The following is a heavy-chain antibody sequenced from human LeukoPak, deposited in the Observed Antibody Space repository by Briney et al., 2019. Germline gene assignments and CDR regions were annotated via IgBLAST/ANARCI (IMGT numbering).Heavy chain of an antibody. CDR3: ARLLWFGELSLSYYFDY. J-gene: IGHJ4*02. CDR1: GGSISNNY. D-gene: IGHD3-10*01. V-gene: IGHV4-59*08. Sequence: SETLSLTCTVSGGSISNNYWSWIRQPPGKGLEWIGYIYYSGSTNYNPSLKSRVTISVDTSKNQFSLKLSSVTAADTAVYYCARLLWFGELSLSYYFDYWGQGTLVTVSS. CDR2: IYYSGST.